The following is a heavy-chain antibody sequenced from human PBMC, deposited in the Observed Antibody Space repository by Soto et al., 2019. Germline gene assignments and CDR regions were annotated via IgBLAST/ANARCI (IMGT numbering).Heavy chain of an antibody. Sequence: EVQLLESGGGLVQPGGSLRLSCAASGFTFSSYAMSWVRQAPGKGLEWVSAISGSGGSTYYADSVKGRFTISRDNSKNTLYLQMNSLRAEDTAVYYCARAAETGYSSGQSQYYFDYWGQGTLVTVSS. CDR3: ARAAETGYSSGQSQYYFDY. CDR1: GFTFSSYA. V-gene: IGHV3-23*01. D-gene: IGHD6-19*01. CDR2: ISGSGGST. J-gene: IGHJ4*02.